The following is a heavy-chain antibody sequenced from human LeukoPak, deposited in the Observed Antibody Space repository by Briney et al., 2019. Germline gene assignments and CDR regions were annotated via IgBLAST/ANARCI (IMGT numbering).Heavy chain of an antibody. J-gene: IGHJ5*02. CDR3: ARDDGLRFLYNWFDP. Sequence: GGSLRLSCAASGFTFSSYSMNWVRQAPGKGLEWVSSISSSSSYIYYADSVKGRFTISRDNAKNSLYLQMNSLRAEDTAVYYCARDDGLRFLYNWFDPWGQGTLVTVSS. CDR2: ISSSSSYI. CDR1: GFTFSSYS. D-gene: IGHD2-21*01. V-gene: IGHV3-21*01.